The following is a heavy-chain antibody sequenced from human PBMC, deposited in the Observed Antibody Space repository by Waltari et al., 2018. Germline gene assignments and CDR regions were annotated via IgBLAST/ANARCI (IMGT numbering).Heavy chain of an antibody. CDR3: ATARDEYTASVFFDH. CDR2: IYPAGST. D-gene: IGHD5-18*01. Sequence: DVQLVESGGGLVHPGGSLRPSCAASGVIVPSIPRGWVRQAPGKGLDWVSVIYPAGSTYNADSVVGRFTISRDVSQNTLYLQMNNVRPEDTAIYYCATARDEYTASVFFDHWGQGTLVSVSS. CDR1: GVIVPSIP. V-gene: IGHV3-66*02. J-gene: IGHJ4*02.